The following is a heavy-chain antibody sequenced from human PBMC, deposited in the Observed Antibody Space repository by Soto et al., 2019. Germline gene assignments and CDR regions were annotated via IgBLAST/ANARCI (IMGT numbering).Heavy chain of an antibody. J-gene: IGHJ4*02. V-gene: IGHV3-23*01. CDR3: VKDAYSGYGNFDY. Sequence: EVQLLESGGGLVQPGGSLRLSCAASGFTFSSYAMSSVRQAPGKGLKWVSSISDSGGSTYYADSVKGRFTISRDNSKNTLYLQMNSLRAEDTALYYCVKDAYSGYGNFDYWGQGSLVTVSS. CDR2: ISDSGGST. D-gene: IGHD5-12*01. CDR1: GFTFSSYA.